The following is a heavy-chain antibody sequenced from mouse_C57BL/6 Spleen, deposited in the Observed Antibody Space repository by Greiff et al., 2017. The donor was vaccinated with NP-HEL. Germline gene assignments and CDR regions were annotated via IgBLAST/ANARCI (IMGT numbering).Heavy chain of an antibody. V-gene: IGHV1-59*01. D-gene: IGHD2-2*01. CDR2: IDPSDSYT. Sequence: QVQLQQSGAELVRPGTSVKLSCKASGYTFTSYWMHWVKQRPGQGLEWIGVIDPSDSYTNYNQKFKGKATLTVDTSSSTAYMQLSSLTSEDSAVYYCARRVYYGYDWYFDYWGQGTTLTVSS. J-gene: IGHJ2*01. CDR3: ARRVYYGYDWYFDY. CDR1: GYTFTSYW.